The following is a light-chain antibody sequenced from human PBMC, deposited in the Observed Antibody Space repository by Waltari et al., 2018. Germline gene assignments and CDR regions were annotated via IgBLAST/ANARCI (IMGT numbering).Light chain of an antibody. CDR3: QNHEKLPAT. J-gene: IGKJ1*01. CDR1: QSVSGF. Sequence: EIVLTQSPGNLSLSPGERATLACRASQSVSGFLAWYQQKPGQAPRLLIYHASNRATGIPDRFSGSGSGTDFSLTISRLEPEDFAVYYCQNHEKLPATFGQGTKVEI. CDR2: HAS. V-gene: IGKV3-20*01.